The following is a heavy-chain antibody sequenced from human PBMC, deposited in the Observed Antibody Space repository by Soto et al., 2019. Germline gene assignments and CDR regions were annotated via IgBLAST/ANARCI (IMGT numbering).Heavy chain of an antibody. CDR2: IIPIFGTA. CDR3: ARGIRGIAVAGTIDFDY. J-gene: IGHJ4*02. CDR1: GGTFSSYA. V-gene: IGHV1-69*13. Sequence: SVKVSCKASGGTFSSYAISWVRQAPGQGLEWMGGIIPIFGTANYAQMFQGRVTITADESTSTAYMELSSLRSEDTAVYYCARGIRGIAVAGTIDFDYWGQGTLVTFSS. D-gene: IGHD6-19*01.